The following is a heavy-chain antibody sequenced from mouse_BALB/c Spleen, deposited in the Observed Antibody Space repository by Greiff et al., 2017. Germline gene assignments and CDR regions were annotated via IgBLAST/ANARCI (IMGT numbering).Heavy chain of an antibody. CDR1: GYSFTGYT. Sequence: EVKLMESGAELAKPGASVKMSCKASGYSFTGYTMNWVKQSHGKNLEWIGLINPYNGGTSYNQKFKGKATLTVDKSSSTAYMELLSLTSEDSAVYYCARGYYGSDYWGQGTTLTVSS. CDR2: INPYNGGT. CDR3: ARGYYGSDY. J-gene: IGHJ2*01. D-gene: IGHD1-1*01. V-gene: IGHV1-26*01.